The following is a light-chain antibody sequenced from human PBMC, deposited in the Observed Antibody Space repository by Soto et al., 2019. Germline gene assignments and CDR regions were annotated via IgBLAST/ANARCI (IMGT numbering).Light chain of an antibody. Sequence: QSALTQPASVSGSPGQSITISCTGTSSDVGGYNYVSWHQQHPDKVPKLMIFDVSNRPSGVSNRFVGSKSGNTASLPISGLQAEDEGDYYCSSYTSSGTLVFGTGTKVTVL. CDR1: SSDVGGYNY. J-gene: IGLJ1*01. CDR3: SSYTSSGTLV. CDR2: DVS. V-gene: IGLV2-14*01.